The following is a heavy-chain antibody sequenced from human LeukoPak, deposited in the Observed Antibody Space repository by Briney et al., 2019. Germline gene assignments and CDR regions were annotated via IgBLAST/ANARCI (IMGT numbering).Heavy chain of an antibody. J-gene: IGHJ4*02. CDR3: ARDLYYDSSGPSGYFDY. CDR1: GYTFTSYG. V-gene: IGHV1-18*01. CDR2: ISAYNGNT. Sequence: ASVKVSCKASGYTFTSYGISWVRQAPGQGLEWMGWISAYNGNTNYAQKLQGRVTMTTDTSTSTAYMELRSLRSDDTAVYYCARDLYYDSSGPSGYFDYWGQGTLVTVSS. D-gene: IGHD3-22*01.